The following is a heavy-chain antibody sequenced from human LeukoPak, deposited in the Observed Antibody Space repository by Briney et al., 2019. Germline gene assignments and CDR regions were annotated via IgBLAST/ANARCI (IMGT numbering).Heavy chain of an antibody. D-gene: IGHD4-23*01. J-gene: IGHJ4*02. V-gene: IGHV1-69*06. CDR1: GGTFSGYA. CDR2: IIPIFGTA. CDR3: ASFDYGGNSGYFDY. Sequence: GASVKVSCKASGGTFSGYAISWVRQAPGQGLEWMGGIIPIFGTANYAQKFQGRVTITADKSTSTAYMELSSLRSEDTAVYYCASFDYGGNSGYFDYWGQGTLVTVSS.